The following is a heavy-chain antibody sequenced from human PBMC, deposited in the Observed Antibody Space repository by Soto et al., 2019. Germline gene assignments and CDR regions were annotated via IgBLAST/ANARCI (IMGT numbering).Heavy chain of an antibody. Sequence: SETLSLTCAVYGGSFSGYYWSWIRQPPGKGLEWIGEINHSGSTNYNPSLKSRVTISVDTSKNQFSLKLSSVTAADTAVYYCARGFGVAKYYYYYYYMDVWGKGTTVTVPS. CDR3: ARGFGVAKYYYYYYYMDV. J-gene: IGHJ6*03. V-gene: IGHV4-34*01. D-gene: IGHD3-3*01. CDR2: INHSGST. CDR1: GGSFSGYY.